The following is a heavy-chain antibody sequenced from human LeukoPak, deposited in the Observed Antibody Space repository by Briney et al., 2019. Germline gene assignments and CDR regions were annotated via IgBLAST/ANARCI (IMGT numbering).Heavy chain of an antibody. CDR3: ARDLGYSGYDLGQAFDY. V-gene: IGHV1-18*04. D-gene: IGHD5-12*01. CDR1: GYTFTSYY. Sequence: GASVKVSCKASGYTFTSYYMHWVRQAPGQGLEWMGWISAYNGNTNYAQKLQGRVTMTTDTSTSTAYMELRSLRSDDTAVYYCARDLGYSGYDLGQAFDYWGQGTLVTVSS. CDR2: ISAYNGNT. J-gene: IGHJ4*02.